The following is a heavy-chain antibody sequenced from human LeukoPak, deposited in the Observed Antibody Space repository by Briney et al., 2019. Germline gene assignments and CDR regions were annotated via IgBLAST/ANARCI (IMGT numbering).Heavy chain of an antibody. V-gene: IGHV3-21*01. CDR1: GFTFSTYN. CDR2: ITISGSYT. D-gene: IGHD1-26*01. Sequence: PGRSLRLSCAASGFTFSTYNMDWVRQEPGKGMEWVSSITISGSYTIYAYSVEGPFSIARDNTKNSLYLQMNSLRAEDTAIYYCARDPYNGGYGDAYYYYMDVWGKGTTVTIS. CDR3: ARDPYNGGYGDAYYYYMDV. J-gene: IGHJ6*03.